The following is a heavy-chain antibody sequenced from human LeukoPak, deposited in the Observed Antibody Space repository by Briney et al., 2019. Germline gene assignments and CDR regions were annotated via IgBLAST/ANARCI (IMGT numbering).Heavy chain of an antibody. CDR3: AKCVDGTYSRPLWG. Sequence: PGGSLRPSCAASGFTFSSYAMHWVRQAPGKGLEWVSGITGSGDITYYADSVKGRFTISRDNSKNTLYLQMNSLRAEDTAIYYCAKCVDGTYSRPLWGWGQGTLVSVSS. V-gene: IGHV3-23*01. D-gene: IGHD5-18*01. CDR1: GFTFSSYA. J-gene: IGHJ1*01. CDR2: ITGSGDIT.